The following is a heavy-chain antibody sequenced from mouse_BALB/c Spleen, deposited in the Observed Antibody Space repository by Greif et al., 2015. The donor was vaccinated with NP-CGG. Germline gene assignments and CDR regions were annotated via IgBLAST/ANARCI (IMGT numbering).Heavy chain of an antibody. Sequence: EVMLVESGGGLVQPGGSLRLSCATSGFTFTDYYMSWVRQPPGKALEWLGFIRNKANGYTTEYSASVKGRFTISGDNSQSILYLQMNTLRAEDSATYYCARLWSGSYAMDYWGQGTSVTVSS. V-gene: IGHV7-3*02. CDR1: GFTFTDYY. J-gene: IGHJ4*01. CDR3: ARLWSGSYAMDY. CDR2: IRNKANGYTT. D-gene: IGHD1-1*02.